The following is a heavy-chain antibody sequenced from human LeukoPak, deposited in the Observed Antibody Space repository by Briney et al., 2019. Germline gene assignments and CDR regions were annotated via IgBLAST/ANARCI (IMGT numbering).Heavy chain of an antibody. CDR1: GYTFTSYG. D-gene: IGHD3-3*01. CDR3: ARLEYDFWSGYSANY. Sequence: VVSVKVSCKASGYTFTSYGISSVRQAPGQGLEWMGWISAYNGNTNYAQKLQGRVTMTTDTSTSTAYMELRSLRSDDTAVYYCARLEYDFWSGYSANYWGQGTLVTVSS. J-gene: IGHJ4*02. CDR2: ISAYNGNT. V-gene: IGHV1-18*01.